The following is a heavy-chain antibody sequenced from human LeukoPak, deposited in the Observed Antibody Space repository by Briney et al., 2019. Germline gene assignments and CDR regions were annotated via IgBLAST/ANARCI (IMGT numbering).Heavy chain of an antibody. CDR3: TLAPLVDY. J-gene: IGHJ4*02. CDR1: GYTFTSYA. CDR2: INAGNGNT. V-gene: IGHV1-3*01. Sequence: ASVTVSCTASGYTFTSYAMHWVRQAPGQRLEWMGWINAGNGNTKYSQRFQGRVTITRDTSASTAYMELSSLRSEDTAVYYCTLAPLVDYWGQGTLVTVSS.